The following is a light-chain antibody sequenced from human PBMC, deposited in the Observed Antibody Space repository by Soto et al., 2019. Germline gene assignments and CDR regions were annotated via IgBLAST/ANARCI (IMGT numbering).Light chain of an antibody. CDR2: EVS. Sequence: QSALTQPPSASGSPGQSVTISCTGTSSDVGGYNFVSWYQQHPGKAPKLMIYEVSERPSAVPDRFSGSKSGNTASLTGSGLQAEDEADYYCSSYAGSNIVVFGGGTKVTVL. CDR3: SSYAGSNIVV. V-gene: IGLV2-8*01. J-gene: IGLJ2*01. CDR1: SSDVGGYNF.